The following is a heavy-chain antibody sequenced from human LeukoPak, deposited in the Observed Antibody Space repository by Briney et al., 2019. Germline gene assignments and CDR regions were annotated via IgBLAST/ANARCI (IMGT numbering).Heavy chain of an antibody. CDR2: ISSSGSTI. CDR1: GSTFSSYE. CDR3: ARDRYSSGWYDNYYYMDV. Sequence: GGSLRLSCAASGSTFSSYEMNWVRQAPGKGLEWVSYISSSGSTIYYADSVKGRFTISRDNAKNSLYLQMNSLRAEDTAVYYCARDRYSSGWYDNYYYMDVWGKGTTATISS. D-gene: IGHD6-19*01. J-gene: IGHJ6*03. V-gene: IGHV3-48*03.